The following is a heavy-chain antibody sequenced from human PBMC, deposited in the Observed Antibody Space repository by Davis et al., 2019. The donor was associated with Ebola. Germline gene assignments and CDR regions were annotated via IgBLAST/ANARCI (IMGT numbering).Heavy chain of an antibody. V-gene: IGHV3-23*01. CDR2: ISGSGGAT. CDR1: GFTFASYA. D-gene: IGHD6-6*01. CDR3: ARDTYSSSSHRGWRFDY. J-gene: IGHJ4*02. Sequence: GESLRLSCAASGFTFASYAMSWVRQAPGKGLEWVSAISGSGGATYYADSVKGRFTISRDNSKNTLYLQMNSLRAEDTAVYYCARDTYSSSSHRGWRFDYWGQGTLVTVSS.